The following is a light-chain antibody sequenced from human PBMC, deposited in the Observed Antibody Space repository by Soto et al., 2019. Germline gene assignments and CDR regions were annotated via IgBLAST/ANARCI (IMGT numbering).Light chain of an antibody. CDR1: QSISSW. J-gene: IGKJ1*01. Sequence: DIQMTQSPSTLSASVGDRVTITCRASQSISSWLAWYRQKPGKAPKLLIYKASSLESGVPSRFSGSGSGTEFTLTISSLQPDDFATYDCQQYNSYAWKFGQGTKVDIK. CDR2: KAS. V-gene: IGKV1-5*03. CDR3: QQYNSYAWK.